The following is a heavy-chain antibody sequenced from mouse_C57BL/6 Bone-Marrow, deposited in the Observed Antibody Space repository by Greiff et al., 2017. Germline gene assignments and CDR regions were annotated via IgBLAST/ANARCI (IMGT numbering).Heavy chain of an antibody. Sequence: EVMLVESGGDLVKPGGSLKLSCAASGFTFSSYGMSWVRQTPDKRLEWDATISSGGSYTYYPDSVKGRFTISRDNAKNTLYLQMSSLKSEDTAMYYCARPLYYGNYESAYWGQGTLVTVSA. D-gene: IGHD2-1*01. J-gene: IGHJ3*01. CDR3: ARPLYYGNYESAY. CDR2: ISSGGSYT. V-gene: IGHV5-6*01. CDR1: GFTFSSYG.